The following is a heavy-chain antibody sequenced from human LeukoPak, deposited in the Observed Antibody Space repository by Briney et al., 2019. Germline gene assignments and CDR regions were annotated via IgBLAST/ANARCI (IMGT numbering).Heavy chain of an antibody. Sequence: SETLSLTCTVSGGSISSGDYYWSWIRQPPGKGLEWIGYIYYSGSTYYNPSLKSRVTISVDTSKNQFSLKLSSVTAADTAVYYCARVSYDSRVFDYWGQGTLVTVSS. CDR2: IYYSGST. CDR3: ARVSYDSRVFDY. D-gene: IGHD3-22*01. J-gene: IGHJ4*02. CDR1: GGSISSGDYY. V-gene: IGHV4-30-4*01.